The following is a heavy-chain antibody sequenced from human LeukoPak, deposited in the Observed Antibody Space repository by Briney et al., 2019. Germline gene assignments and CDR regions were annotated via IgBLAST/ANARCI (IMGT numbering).Heavy chain of an antibody. CDR2: INPNSGGT. D-gene: IGHD2/OR15-2a*01. CDR3: ARPPTFDNDAFAI. J-gene: IGHJ3*02. CDR1: GYTFTGYY. V-gene: IGHV1-2*02. Sequence: GASVKVSCKASGYTFTGYYMHWVRQAPGQGLEWMGWINPNSGGTNYAQKFQGRVTMTRDTSISTAYMELSRLRSDDTAVYYCARPPTFDNDAFAIWGQGTMVTVSS.